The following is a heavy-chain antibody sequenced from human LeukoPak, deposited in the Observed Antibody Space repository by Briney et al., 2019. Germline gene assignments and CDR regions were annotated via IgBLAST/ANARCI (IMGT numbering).Heavy chain of an antibody. V-gene: IGHV4-39*07. CDR2: IYYSGST. CDR3: ARDVRRVSSGWYWRQSGNWFDP. CDR1: GGSISSSSYY. J-gene: IGHJ5*02. Sequence: PSETLSLTCTVSGGSISSSSYYWGWIRQPPGKGLEWIGSIYYSGSTYYNPSLKSRVTISVDTSKKQFSLRLNAVTAADTAVYYCARDVRRVSSGWYWRQSGNWFDPWGQGTLVTVSS. D-gene: IGHD6-19*01.